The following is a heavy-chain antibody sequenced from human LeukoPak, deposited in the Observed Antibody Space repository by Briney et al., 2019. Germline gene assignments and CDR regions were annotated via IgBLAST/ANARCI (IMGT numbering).Heavy chain of an antibody. J-gene: IGHJ6*02. D-gene: IGHD6-19*01. CDR3: AREARYGSGWASYFYYGMDV. Sequence: ASGTVSCKPAGYIPTSYEVNWGRHATGQGLEWMGWMNPNSGNTVYAHKIQGRLSMTSKTSIRTAYIALRSLRSEGTDVYSCAREARYGSGWASYFYYGMDVWGQGTTVTVSS. CDR1: GYIPTSYE. V-gene: IGHV1-8*01. CDR2: MNPNSGNT.